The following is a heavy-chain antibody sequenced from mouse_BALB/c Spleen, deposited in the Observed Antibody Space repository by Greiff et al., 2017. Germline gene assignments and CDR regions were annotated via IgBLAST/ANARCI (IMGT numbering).Heavy chain of an antibody. CDR1: GYTFTDYA. D-gene: IGHD2-4*01. CDR2: ISTYYGDA. J-gene: IGHJ3*01. Sequence: VQLQQSGAELVRPGVSVKISCKGSGYTFTDYAMHWVKQSHAKSLEWIGVISTYYGDASYNQKFKGKATMTVDKSSSTAYMELARLTSEDSAIYYGARGDDYDKGAWFAYWGQGTLVTVSA. CDR3: ARGDDYDKGAWFAY. V-gene: IGHV1S137*01.